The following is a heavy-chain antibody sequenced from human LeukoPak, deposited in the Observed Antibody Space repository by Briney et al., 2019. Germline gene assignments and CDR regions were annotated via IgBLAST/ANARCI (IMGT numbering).Heavy chain of an antibody. J-gene: IGHJ5*02. CDR3: ARDRYLRRIAVAGT. Sequence: GASVKVSCKASGGTFSSYAISWVRQAPGQGLEWMGRIIPIFGTANYAQKFQGRVTITTDESTSTAYMELSSLRSEDTAVYYCARDRYLRRIAVAGTWGQGTLVTVSS. CDR2: IIPIFGTA. V-gene: IGHV1-69*05. CDR1: GGTFSSYA. D-gene: IGHD6-19*01.